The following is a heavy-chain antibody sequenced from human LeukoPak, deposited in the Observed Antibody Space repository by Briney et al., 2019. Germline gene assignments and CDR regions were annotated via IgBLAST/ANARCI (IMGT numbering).Heavy chain of an antibody. CDR2: IIPIFGTA. Sequence: SVKVSCKASGYTFTSYGISWVRQAPGQGLEWMGGIIPIFGTANYAQKFQGRVTITADESTSTAYMELSSLRSEDTAVYYCAREAEAGRTVWDYWGQGTLVTVSS. V-gene: IGHV1-69*13. CDR3: AREAEAGRTVWDY. J-gene: IGHJ4*02. D-gene: IGHD6-19*01. CDR1: GYTFTSYG.